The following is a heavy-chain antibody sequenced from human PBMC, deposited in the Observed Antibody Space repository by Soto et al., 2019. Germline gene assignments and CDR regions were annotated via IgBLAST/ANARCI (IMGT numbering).Heavy chain of an antibody. CDR2: IYYSGST. J-gene: IGHJ6*02. Sequence: SETLSLTCTVSGGSISTYYWSWIRQPPGKGLEWIGYIYYSGSTNYNPSLKSRATMSVDTSKNQFSLKLSSVTAADTAVYYCATRVSGSFYGMDVWGQGTTVTVSS. D-gene: IGHD1-26*01. V-gene: IGHV4-59*01. CDR3: ATRVSGSFYGMDV. CDR1: GGSISTYY.